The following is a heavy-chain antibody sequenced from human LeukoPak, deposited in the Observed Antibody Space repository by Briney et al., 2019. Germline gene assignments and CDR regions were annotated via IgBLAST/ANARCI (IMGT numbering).Heavy chain of an antibody. CDR1: GFTFSSYA. D-gene: IGHD2-21*02. CDR2: ISYDGSNK. J-gene: IGHJ4*02. Sequence: GGSLRLSCAASGFTFSSYAMHWVRQVPGKGLEWVAVISYDGSNKYYADSVKGRFTISRDNSKNTLYLQMNSLRAEDTAVYYCARGTHIVVVTAIPGLFDYWGQGTLVTVSS. V-gene: IGHV3-30-3*01. CDR3: ARGTHIVVVTAIPGLFDY.